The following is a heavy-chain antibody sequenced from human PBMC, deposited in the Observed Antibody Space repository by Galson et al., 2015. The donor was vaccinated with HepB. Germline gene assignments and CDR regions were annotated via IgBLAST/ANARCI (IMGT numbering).Heavy chain of an antibody. CDR1: GYIFSLSD. J-gene: IGHJ4*02. D-gene: IGHD7-27*01. V-gene: IGHV1-8*02. Sequence: SVKVSCKASGYIFSLSDINWVRQASGQGLEWIGWMDPNSGNTGFAQNFQGRVSLTSDTSISTAYLELNSLRAEDTAVYYCARNLPRTGDFDFWGQGTLVTVSS. CDR2: MDPNSGNT. CDR3: ARNLPRTGDFDF.